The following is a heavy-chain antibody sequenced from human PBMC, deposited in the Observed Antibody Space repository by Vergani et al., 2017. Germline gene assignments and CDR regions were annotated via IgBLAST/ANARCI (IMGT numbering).Heavy chain of an antibody. CDR1: GGSISSSSYY. CDR2: IYYSGST. D-gene: IGHD2-15*01. V-gene: IGHV4-39*07. J-gene: IGHJ6*02. CDR3: ASDLRGGSCYSSCYYYYGMDV. Sequence: QLQLQESGPGLVKPSETLSLTCTVSGGSISSSSYYWGWIRQPPGKGLEWIGSIYYSGSTNYNPSLKSRVTISVDKSKNQFSLKLSSVTAADTAVYYCASDLRGGSCYSSCYYYYGMDVWGQGTTVTVSS.